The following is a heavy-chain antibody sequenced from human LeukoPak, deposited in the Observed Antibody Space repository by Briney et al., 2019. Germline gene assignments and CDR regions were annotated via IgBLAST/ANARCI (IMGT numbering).Heavy chain of an antibody. CDR3: ARIQGQWELLDY. J-gene: IGHJ4*02. Sequence: SGPTLLKPTQTLTLTCTFSGFSLSTSGMCVSWIRQPPGKALEWLARIDWDDDKYYSTSLKTRLTISKDTSKNQVVLTMTNMDPVDTATYYCARIQGQWELLDYWGQGTLVTVSS. CDR1: GFSLSTSGMC. CDR2: IDWDDDK. D-gene: IGHD1-26*01. V-gene: IGHV2-70*11.